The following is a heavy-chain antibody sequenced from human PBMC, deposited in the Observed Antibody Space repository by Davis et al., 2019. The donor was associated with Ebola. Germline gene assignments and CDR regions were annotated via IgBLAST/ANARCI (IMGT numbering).Heavy chain of an antibody. Sequence: GESLKISCAASGFTFSSYDMHWVRQVTGKSLEWVSAIGTAGDTYYAGSVKGRFTISRDNAKTSFFLQMNSLRAGDTAVYYCARGGGSSWTRNSFDYWGQGTLVTVSS. D-gene: IGHD6-13*01. CDR2: IGTAGDT. J-gene: IGHJ4*02. CDR3: ARGGGSSWTRNSFDY. V-gene: IGHV3-13*01. CDR1: GFTFSSYD.